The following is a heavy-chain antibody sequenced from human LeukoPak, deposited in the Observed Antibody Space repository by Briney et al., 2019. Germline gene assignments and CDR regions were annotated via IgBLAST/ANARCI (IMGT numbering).Heavy chain of an antibody. CDR3: AREERDILTGYRGDWFDP. D-gene: IGHD3-9*01. CDR2: INPNSGGT. V-gene: IGHV1-2*02. Sequence: ASVKVSCKASGYTFTGYYMHWVRQAPGQGLEWMGWINPNSGGTNYAQKFQGRVTMTRGTSISTAYMELSRLRSDDTAVYYCAREERDILTGYRGDWFDPWGQGTLVTVSS. CDR1: GYTFTGYY. J-gene: IGHJ5*02.